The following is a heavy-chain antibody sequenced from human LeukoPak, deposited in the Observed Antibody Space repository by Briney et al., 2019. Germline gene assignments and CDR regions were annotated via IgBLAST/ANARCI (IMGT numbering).Heavy chain of an antibody. J-gene: IGHJ4*02. D-gene: IGHD3-22*01. Sequence: GGSLRLSCAASGFTFSSYAMSWVRQAPGKGLEWVSGISASGGTTYYADSVKGRFTISRDRSKSTLYLQMNSLRAEDTAVYYCAKGEGDSSGYYYSVFDYWGQGSLVTVSS. CDR1: GFTFSSYA. CDR2: ISASGGTT. CDR3: AKGEGDSSGYYYSVFDY. V-gene: IGHV3-23*01.